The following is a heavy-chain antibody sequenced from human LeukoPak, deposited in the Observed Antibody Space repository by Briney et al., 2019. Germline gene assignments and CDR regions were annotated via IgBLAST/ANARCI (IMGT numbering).Heavy chain of an antibody. Sequence: PSETLSLTCTVSGGSISSYYWSWIRQPPGKGLEWIGYIYYSGSTNYNPSLKSRVTISVDSSKNQFSLKLSSVTAADTAVYYCARDPSPYYYDSSGYFFDYWGQGTLVTVSS. CDR1: GGSISSYY. CDR2: IYYSGST. D-gene: IGHD3-22*01. J-gene: IGHJ4*02. CDR3: ARDPSPYYYDSSGYFFDY. V-gene: IGHV4-59*12.